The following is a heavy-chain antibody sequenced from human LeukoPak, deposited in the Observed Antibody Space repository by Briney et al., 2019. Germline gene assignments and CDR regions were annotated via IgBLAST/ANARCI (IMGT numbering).Heavy chain of an antibody. D-gene: IGHD5-24*01. CDR2: IYYSGST. CDR3: ARTENYIPEDCFDP. Sequence: PSETLSLTCTVSGGSISSHYWSWIRQPPGKGLEWIGYIYYSGSTNYNPSLKSRVTISVDTSKNQFSLKLSSVTAADTAVYYCARTENYIPEDCFDPWGQGTLVTVSS. CDR1: GGSISSHY. J-gene: IGHJ5*02. V-gene: IGHV4-59*08.